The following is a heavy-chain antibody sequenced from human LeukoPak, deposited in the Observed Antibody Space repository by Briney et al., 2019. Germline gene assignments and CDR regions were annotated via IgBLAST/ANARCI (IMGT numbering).Heavy chain of an antibody. D-gene: IGHD1-26*01. J-gene: IGHJ4*02. CDR3: VRDLGGRSGH. V-gene: IGHV3-74*01. Sequence: QPGGSLRLSYAASGFTFSSNWMHWVRQAPGKGLVWVSRINEDGSTTNYADSVKGRSTIFRDNAKNTLYLQMNSLRAEDTAVYYCVRDLGGRSGHWGQGTLVTVSS. CDR1: GFTFSSNW. CDR2: INEDGSTT.